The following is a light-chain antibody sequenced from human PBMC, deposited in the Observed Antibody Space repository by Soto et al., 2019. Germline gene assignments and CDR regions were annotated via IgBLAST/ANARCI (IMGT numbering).Light chain of an antibody. CDR2: DAS. CDR3: QQRNNWPPLYT. J-gene: IGKJ2*01. V-gene: IGKV3-11*01. CDR1: QSVSSY. Sequence: IVLTQSPATLSLSPGERATLSCRASQSVSSYLAWYQQKPGHAPRLLIYDASNRATGTPARCSGSGSGTDFTLTISNLEPEDFAVYYCQQRNNWPPLYTFGQGTKLEIK.